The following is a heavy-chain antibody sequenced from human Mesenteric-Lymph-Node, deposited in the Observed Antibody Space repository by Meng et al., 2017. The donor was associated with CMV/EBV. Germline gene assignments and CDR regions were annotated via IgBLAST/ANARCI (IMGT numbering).Heavy chain of an antibody. CDR2: INPNSGGT. Sequence: ASAKVSCKASGYTFTGYYLHWVRQAPGQGLEWMGWINPNSGGTNFAQKFQGRVTMFRDTSISTAYMELSRLRSDDTAVYYCARGYIVVVPAAIGDWFDPWGQGTLVTVSS. D-gene: IGHD2-2*01. CDR1: GYTFTGYY. V-gene: IGHV1-2*02. CDR3: ARGYIVVVPAAIGDWFDP. J-gene: IGHJ5*02.